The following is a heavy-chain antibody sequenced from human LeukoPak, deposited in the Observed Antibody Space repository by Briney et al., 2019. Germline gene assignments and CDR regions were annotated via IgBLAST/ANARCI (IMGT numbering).Heavy chain of an antibody. CDR2: TYYTSKWYN. J-gene: IGHJ5*02. D-gene: IGHD1-1*01. CDR1: GDSVSSNSAT. V-gene: IGHV6-1*01. CDR3: VRDLRPSSIWNDGGWFDP. Sequence: SQTLSLTCAISGDSVSSNSATWNWIRQSPSRGLEWLGRTYYTSKWYNDYAVSVKSRISINPDTSKNQFSLQLNSVTPEDTAVYYCVRDLRPSSIWNDGGWFDPWGQGTLVTVSS.